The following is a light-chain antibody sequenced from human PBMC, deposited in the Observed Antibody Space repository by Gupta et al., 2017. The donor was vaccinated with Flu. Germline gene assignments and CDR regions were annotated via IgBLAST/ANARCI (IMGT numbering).Light chain of an antibody. CDR2: RNN. J-gene: IGLJ3*02. CDR3: ASWDDSLSAWL. CDR1: SSNIGNNY. Sequence: QSLLTQPPSASATPGQRVTISCSGSSSNIGNNYVYWYQHFPGMAPKPLMYRNNERPSGVPDRFSGSKSGTSASLAISGLRSGDEADYYCASWDDSLSAWLLGGGTKVTVL. V-gene: IGLV1-47*01.